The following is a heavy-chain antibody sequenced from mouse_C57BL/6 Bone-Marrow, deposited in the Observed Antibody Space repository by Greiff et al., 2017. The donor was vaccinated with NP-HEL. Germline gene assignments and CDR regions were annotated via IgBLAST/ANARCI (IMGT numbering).Heavy chain of an antibody. D-gene: IGHD4-1*02. CDR2: IHPNSGST. CDR3: APSTGTSFDY. V-gene: IGHV1-64*01. J-gene: IGHJ2*01. CDR1: GYTFTSYW. Sequence: VQLQQSGAELVKPGASVKLSCKASGYTFTSYWMHWVKQRPGQGLEWIGMIHPNSGSTNYNEKFKSKATLTVDKSSSTAYMQLSSLTSEDSAVYYCAPSTGTSFDYWGQGTTLTVSS.